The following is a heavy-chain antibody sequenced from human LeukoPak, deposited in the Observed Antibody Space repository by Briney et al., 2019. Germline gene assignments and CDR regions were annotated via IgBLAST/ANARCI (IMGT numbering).Heavy chain of an antibody. Sequence: ASVKVSCKASGGTFSSYAISWVRQAPGQGLEWMGGIIPIFGTANYAQKFQGRVTITADKSTSTAYMELSSLRSEDTAVYYCARDFVPEGRQLSDSWGQGTLVTVSS. CDR3: ARDFVPEGRQLSDS. V-gene: IGHV1-69*06. J-gene: IGHJ5*01. CDR2: IIPIFGTA. CDR1: GGTFSSYA. D-gene: IGHD5-18*01.